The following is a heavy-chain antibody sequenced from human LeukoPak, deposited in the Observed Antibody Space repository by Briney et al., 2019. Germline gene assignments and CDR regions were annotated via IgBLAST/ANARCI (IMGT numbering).Heavy chain of an antibody. Sequence: KPSETLSPTCTVSGGSISSYYWGLIRQPPREGPEGIGRIYTSGSTNYNTSLKSRVTMSVDTSKNQFSLKLSSVTAADTAVYYCARGGYQLVLWDYFDYWGQGTLVSVSS. CDR3: ARGGYQLVLWDYFDY. D-gene: IGHD2-2*01. CDR1: GGSISSYY. V-gene: IGHV4-4*07. CDR2: IYTSGST. J-gene: IGHJ4*02.